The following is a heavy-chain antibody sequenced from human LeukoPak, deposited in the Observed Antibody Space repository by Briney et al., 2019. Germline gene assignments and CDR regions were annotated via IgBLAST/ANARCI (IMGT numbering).Heavy chain of an antibody. Sequence: SETLSLACTVSSGSINNYYWNWIRQPPGKGLEWIGYIFYSGSTNYNPSLNSRVTMSVDTPKNQFSLKLSSVTAADTAVYYCARDYYDSSGFSYFDSWGRGTLVTVSS. J-gene: IGHJ4*02. CDR2: IFYSGST. V-gene: IGHV4-59*01. CDR1: SGSINNYY. CDR3: ARDYYDSSGFSYFDS. D-gene: IGHD3-22*01.